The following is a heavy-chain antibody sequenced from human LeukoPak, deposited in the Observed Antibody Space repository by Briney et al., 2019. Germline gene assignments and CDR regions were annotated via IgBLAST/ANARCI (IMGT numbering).Heavy chain of an antibody. CDR3: AKKWGGSGYYPPDY. D-gene: IGHD3-22*01. Sequence: TGGSLRLSCAASGFPFSSYAMSWVRQAPGKGLEWVSAISGSGGSTYYADSVKGRFTISRDNAKNSLDLQMNSLRAEDTDVYYCAKKWGGSGYYPPDYWGQGTLVTVSS. CDR1: GFPFSSYA. J-gene: IGHJ4*02. V-gene: IGHV3-23*01. CDR2: ISGSGGST.